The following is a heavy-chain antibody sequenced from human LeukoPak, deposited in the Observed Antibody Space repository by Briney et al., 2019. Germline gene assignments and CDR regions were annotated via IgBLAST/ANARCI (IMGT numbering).Heavy chain of an antibody. CDR2: IYYSGST. D-gene: IGHD5-18*01. V-gene: IGHV4-59*08. CDR3: ARSRGRNTAMVTFFDY. J-gene: IGHJ4*02. CDR1: GGSISSYY. Sequence: SETLSLTCTVSGGSISSYYWSRIRQPPGKGLEWIGYIYYSGSTNYNPSLKSRVTISVDTSKNQFSLKLSSVTAADTAVYYCARSRGRNTAMVTFFDYWGQGTLVTVSS.